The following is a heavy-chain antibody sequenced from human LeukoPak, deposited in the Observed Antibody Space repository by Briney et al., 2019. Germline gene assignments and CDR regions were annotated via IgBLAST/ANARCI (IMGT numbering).Heavy chain of an antibody. CDR2: IFYSGST. V-gene: IGHV4-59*08. Sequence: PSETLSLTCTVSGVSITRYDWSWIRQPPGKGLEWAGYIFYSGSTNYNPSLKNRVTISIDTSRNLVSLRLSSVTAADTAVYYCARHSPVGYSNPWYYFDYWGQGTPVTVSS. J-gene: IGHJ4*02. CDR3: ARHSPVGYSNPWYYFDY. CDR1: GVSITRYD. D-gene: IGHD1-26*01.